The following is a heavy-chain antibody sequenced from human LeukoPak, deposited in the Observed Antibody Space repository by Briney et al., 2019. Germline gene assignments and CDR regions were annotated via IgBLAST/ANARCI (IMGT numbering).Heavy chain of an antibody. CDR1: GGSISSSSYY. V-gene: IGHV4-39*01. J-gene: IGHJ4*02. D-gene: IGHD3-9*01. Sequence: SETLSLTCTVSGGSISSSSYYWGWIRQPPGKGLEWIGSIYYSWSTYYNPSLKSRVTISVDTSKNQFSLKLSSVTAADTAVYYCARRVVITPRTIAAFDYWGQGTLVTVSS. CDR2: IYYSWST. CDR3: ARRVVITPRTIAAFDY.